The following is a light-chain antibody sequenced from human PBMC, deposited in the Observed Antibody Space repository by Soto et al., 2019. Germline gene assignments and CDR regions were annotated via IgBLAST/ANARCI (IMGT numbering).Light chain of an antibody. Sequence: QSVLTQPASVSGSPGQSITISCTGTSSDVGGYNYVSWYQQHAGKAPNLMIYDVSNRPSGVSNRFSGSKSGNTASLTISGLQGEDEADYYCSSYTSSDTLVFGTGTKVTVL. CDR1: SSDVGGYNY. CDR2: DVS. V-gene: IGLV2-14*01. CDR3: SSYTSSDTLV. J-gene: IGLJ1*01.